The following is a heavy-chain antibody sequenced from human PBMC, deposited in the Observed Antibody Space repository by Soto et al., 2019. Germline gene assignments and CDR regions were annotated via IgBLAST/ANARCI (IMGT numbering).Heavy chain of an antibody. CDR3: ARVPAVPDFWSGYYFDY. J-gene: IGHJ4*02. D-gene: IGHD3-3*01. Sequence: ASVKFSCKASGYTFTSYGISWVRQAPGQGLEWMGWISAYNGNTNYAQKLQGRVTMTTDTSTSTAYMELRSLRSDDTAVYYCARVPAVPDFWSGYYFDYWGQGTLVTVSS. CDR2: ISAYNGNT. CDR1: GYTFTSYG. V-gene: IGHV1-18*01.